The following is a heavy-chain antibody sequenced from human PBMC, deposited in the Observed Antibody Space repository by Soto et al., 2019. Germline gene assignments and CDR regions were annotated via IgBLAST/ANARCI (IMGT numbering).Heavy chain of an antibody. CDR2: ISAHNGNT. CDR3: ARDTAMALPDA. D-gene: IGHD5-18*01. CDR1: GYTFTSYG. Sequence: QVQLVQSGAEVKKPGASVKVSCKASGYTFTSYGISWVRQAPGQGLEWMGWISAHNGNTKYAQKLQGRVTMTTDTSTSKAYMEVRSLRADDTDVYYCARDTAMALPDAWGQGTLVTVSS. V-gene: IGHV1-18*01. J-gene: IGHJ4*02.